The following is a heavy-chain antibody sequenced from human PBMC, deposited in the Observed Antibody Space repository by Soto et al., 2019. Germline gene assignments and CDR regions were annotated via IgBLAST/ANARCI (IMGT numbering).Heavy chain of an antibody. V-gene: IGHV4-30-4*01. Sequence: SETLSLTCTVSGDSISSGDYYWSWIRQPPGKGLEWIGCIYYSGNTYYNPSLKRRFSISVDTSKNQFSLQLSSVPVADTAVYYCARDLKGYSSPPGPLEYWGLETLVTVSS. D-gene: IGHD6-13*01. CDR3: ARDLKGYSSPPGPLEY. CDR1: GDSISSGDYY. CDR2: IYYSGNT. J-gene: IGHJ4*02.